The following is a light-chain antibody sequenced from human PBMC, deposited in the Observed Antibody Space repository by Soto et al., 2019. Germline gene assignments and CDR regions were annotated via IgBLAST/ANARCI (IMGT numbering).Light chain of an antibody. Sequence: EIVLTQSPGTLSLSPGETATLSCRASQSVSSNNLAWYHQKPGQTPSLLIYVASTRATGIPDRFSGSGSGTDFTLTISRLEPEDFTVYYCQQYDNSITFGQGTRLEI. V-gene: IGKV3-20*01. CDR1: QSVSSNN. CDR3: QQYDNSIT. J-gene: IGKJ5*01. CDR2: VAS.